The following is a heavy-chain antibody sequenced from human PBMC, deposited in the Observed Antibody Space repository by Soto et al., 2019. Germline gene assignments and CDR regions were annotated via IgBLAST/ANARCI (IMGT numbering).Heavy chain of an antibody. CDR1: GGSMISYY. V-gene: IGHV4-59*12. Sequence: SETLSLTCTVSGGSMISYYWSWIRQPPGRGLEWIGFIYYAGSTKYNPSLKSRVTMSVDTSKNQFSLKLSSVTAADTAVYYCARGPPLLWWSQGTLVTVSS. D-gene: IGHD2-21*01. CDR2: IYYAGST. CDR3: ARGPPLLW. J-gene: IGHJ4*02.